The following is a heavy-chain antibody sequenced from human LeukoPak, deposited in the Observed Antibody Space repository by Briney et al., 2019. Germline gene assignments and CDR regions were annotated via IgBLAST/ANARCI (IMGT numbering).Heavy chain of an antibody. D-gene: IGHD3-10*01. CDR2: IIPILGIA. CDR1: GGTFSSYT. V-gene: IGHV1-69*02. CDR3: ARAEKEVRGVSLDY. Sequence: SVKVSCKASGGTFSSYTISWVRQAPGQGLEWMGRIIPILGIANYAQKFQGRVTITADKPTSTAYMELSSLRSEDTAVYYCARAEKEVRGVSLDYWGQGTLVTVSS. J-gene: IGHJ4*02.